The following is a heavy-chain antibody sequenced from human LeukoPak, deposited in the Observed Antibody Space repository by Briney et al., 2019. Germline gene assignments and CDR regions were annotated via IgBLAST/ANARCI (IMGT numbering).Heavy chain of an antibody. V-gene: IGHV4-4*07. CDR2: IYTSGST. Sequence: SETLSLTCTVSGGSISSYYWSWIRQPAGKGLEWIGRIYTSGSTNYNPSLKSRVTVSVDTSKNQFSLKLSSVTAADTAVYYCARERFGYSSGWFFDYWGQGTLVTVSS. CDR1: GGSISSYY. CDR3: ARERFGYSSGWFFDY. J-gene: IGHJ4*02. D-gene: IGHD6-19*01.